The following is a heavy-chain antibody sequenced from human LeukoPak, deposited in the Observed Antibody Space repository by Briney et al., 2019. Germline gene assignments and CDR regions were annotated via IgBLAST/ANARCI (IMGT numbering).Heavy chain of an antibody. V-gene: IGHV4-39*07. CDR2: IYYSGST. CDR3: ARVYYDSSGYYPNWFDP. Sequence: SETLSLTCTVSGGSISSSSYYWGWIRQPPGKGLEWIGSIYYSGSTYYNPSLKSRVTISVDTSKNQFSLKLSSVTAADTAVYYCARVYYDSSGYYPNWFDPWGQGTLVTVSS. D-gene: IGHD3-22*01. J-gene: IGHJ5*02. CDR1: GGSISSSSYY.